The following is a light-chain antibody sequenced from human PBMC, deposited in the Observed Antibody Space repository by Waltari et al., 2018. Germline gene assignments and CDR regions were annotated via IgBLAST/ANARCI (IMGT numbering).Light chain of an antibody. CDR3: QAGDSNTVV. J-gene: IGLJ3*02. CDR2: KND. CDR1: NLGDKN. Sequence: SYELTQPPSVSVSPGQTASITCSGDNLGDKNVCWYQQKPGQSPVVVMYKNDRRPSGVPRLLAASNSGYTATMTISGTQAMDEADYYCQAGDSNTVVFGGGTKLTVL. V-gene: IGLV3-1*01.